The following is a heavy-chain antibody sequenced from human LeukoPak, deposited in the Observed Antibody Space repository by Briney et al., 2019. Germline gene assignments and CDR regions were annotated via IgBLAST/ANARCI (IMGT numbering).Heavy chain of an antibody. J-gene: IGHJ6*02. Sequence: GGSLRLSCAASGFTFSSYGMHWVRQAPGKGLEWVAVISYDGSNKYYADSVKGRLTISRDNSKNTLYLQMNSLRAEDTAVYYCAKDFMDIVVVVAATPFGMDVWGQGTTVTVSS. CDR2: ISYDGSNK. D-gene: IGHD2-15*01. CDR1: GFTFSSYG. CDR3: AKDFMDIVVVVAATPFGMDV. V-gene: IGHV3-30*18.